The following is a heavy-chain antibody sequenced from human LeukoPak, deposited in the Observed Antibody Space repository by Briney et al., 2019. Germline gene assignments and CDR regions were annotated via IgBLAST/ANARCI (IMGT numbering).Heavy chain of an antibody. Sequence: GASVKVSCKASGYTFTGYYMHWVRQAPGQGLEGMGWINPNSGGTNYAQKFQGRVTMTRDTSISAAYMELSRLRSDDTAVYYCARVLFGDRLGELSSWGQGTLVTVSS. CDR2: INPNSGGT. D-gene: IGHD3-16*02. CDR1: GYTFTGYY. CDR3: ARVLFGDRLGELSS. V-gene: IGHV1-2*02. J-gene: IGHJ5*02.